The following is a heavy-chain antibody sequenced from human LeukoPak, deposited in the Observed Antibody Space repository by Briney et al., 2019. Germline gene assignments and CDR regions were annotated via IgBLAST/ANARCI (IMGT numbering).Heavy chain of an antibody. CDR3: AAYSFSSGYYYYYYYMDV. CDR2: INHSGST. CDR1: GGSFSGYY. D-gene: IGHD3-22*01. Sequence: PSETLSLTCAVYGGSFSGYYWSWIRQPPGKGLEWIGEINHSGSTNYNPSLKSRVTISVDTSKNQFSLKLSSVTAADTAVYYCAAYSFSSGYYYYYYYMDVWGKGTTVTVSS. J-gene: IGHJ6*03. V-gene: IGHV4-34*01.